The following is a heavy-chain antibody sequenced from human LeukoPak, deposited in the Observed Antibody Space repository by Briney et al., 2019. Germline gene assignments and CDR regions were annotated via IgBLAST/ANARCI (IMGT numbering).Heavy chain of an antibody. V-gene: IGHV3-21*01. Sequence: GGALRLSCAASGFTFSSYSMNWVRQAPGKGLGWVSSISSSSSYIYYADSVKGGFTISRDNAKNSLYLQMNSLRAEDTAVYYCARDRYDFWSGFDYWGQGTLVTVSS. CDR1: GFTFSSYS. CDR2: ISSSSSYI. D-gene: IGHD3-3*01. J-gene: IGHJ4*02. CDR3: ARDRYDFWSGFDY.